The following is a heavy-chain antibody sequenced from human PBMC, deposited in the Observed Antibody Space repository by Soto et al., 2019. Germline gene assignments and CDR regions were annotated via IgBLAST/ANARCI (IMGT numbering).Heavy chain of an antibody. CDR2: ISGSGDIT. D-gene: IGHD3-10*01. V-gene: IGHV3-23*01. CDR3: AKDRPIAMIRGVTLDY. J-gene: IGHJ4*02. Sequence: EVQVLESGGGLVQPGGSLRLSCAASGFTFSSYAMSWVRQAPGKGLEWVSVISGSGDITYYAGSVKGRFTISRDNSKNTLYLQMNSLRAEDTAVYYCAKDRPIAMIRGVTLDYWGQGTLVTVSS. CDR1: GFTFSSYA.